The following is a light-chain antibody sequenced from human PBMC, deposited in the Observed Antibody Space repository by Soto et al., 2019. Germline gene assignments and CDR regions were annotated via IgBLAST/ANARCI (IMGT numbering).Light chain of an antibody. CDR3: AAWDDSLNASYV. V-gene: IGLV1-44*01. CDR1: SSNIGRNT. J-gene: IGLJ1*01. Sequence: QSVLTQPPSASGTPGQRVTISCSGSSSNIGRNTVNWYQQLPGTAPKLLIYSNNQRPSGVPERFSGSKSGTSDSLAISGLQSEDEADYYCAAWDDSLNASYVFGTGTKLTVL. CDR2: SNN.